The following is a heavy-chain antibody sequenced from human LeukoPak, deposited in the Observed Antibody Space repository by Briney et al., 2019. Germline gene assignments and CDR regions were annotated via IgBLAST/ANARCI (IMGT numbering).Heavy chain of an antibody. V-gene: IGHV3-74*01. CDR2: INSDGSST. D-gene: IGHD3-9*01. CDR1: GFTFSSYW. Sequence: GSLRLSCPASGFTFSSYWMHWFRQAPGKGLVWFSHINSDGSSTTYADSVKGRFTISRDNAKNTLYLQMNSLRAEDTAVYYCARAGRGLRYFDWLTYDYWGQGTLVTVSS. J-gene: IGHJ4*02. CDR3: ARAGRGLRYFDWLTYDY.